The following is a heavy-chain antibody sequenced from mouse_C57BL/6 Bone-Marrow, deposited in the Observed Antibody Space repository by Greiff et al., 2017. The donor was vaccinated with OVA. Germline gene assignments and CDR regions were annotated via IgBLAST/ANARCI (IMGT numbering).Heavy chain of an antibody. D-gene: IGHD2-5*01. J-gene: IGHJ2*01. CDR3: TRSYSNYGDFDY. CDR2: IDPETGGT. Sequence: QVQLKESGAELVRPGASVTLSCKASGYKFTDYEMHWVKQTPVHGLEWIGAIDPETGGTAYNQKFKGKAILTADKSSSTAYMELHILTSDDSAVYYCTRSYSNYGDFDYWGQGTTLTVSS. V-gene: IGHV1-15*01. CDR1: GYKFTDYE.